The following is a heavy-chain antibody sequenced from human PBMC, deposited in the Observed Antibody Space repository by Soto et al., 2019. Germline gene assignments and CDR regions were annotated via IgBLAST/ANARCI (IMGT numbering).Heavy chain of an antibody. CDR1: GGSINNYEYY. V-gene: IGHV4-30-4*01. Sequence: SETLSLTCRVSGGSINNYEYYWTWIRQPPGEGLEWIGHIYYTGSTSYNPSLKSRVTISLDTSKNQFSLKVNSVSAADTAVYYCARDRSNSPDFFHSWGQGTLATVSS. CDR2: IYYTGST. J-gene: IGHJ4*02. CDR3: ARDRSNSPDFFHS. D-gene: IGHD1-1*01.